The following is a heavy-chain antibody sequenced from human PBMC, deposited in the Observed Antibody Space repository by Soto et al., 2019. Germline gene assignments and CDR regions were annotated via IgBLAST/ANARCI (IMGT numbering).Heavy chain of an antibody. J-gene: IGHJ6*02. V-gene: IGHV3-30*18. CDR1: GFTFSSYG. Sequence: QVQLVESGGGVVQPGRSLRLSCAASGFTFSSYGMHWVRQAPGKGLEWVAVISYDGSNKYYADSLKGRFTISRDNSKNMLYLHRNSLRAEDTAVYYCAQDSGDRSGWYSYYYYGMDVWGQGTTVTVSS. CDR2: ISYDGSNK. CDR3: AQDSGDRSGWYSYYYYGMDV. D-gene: IGHD6-19*01.